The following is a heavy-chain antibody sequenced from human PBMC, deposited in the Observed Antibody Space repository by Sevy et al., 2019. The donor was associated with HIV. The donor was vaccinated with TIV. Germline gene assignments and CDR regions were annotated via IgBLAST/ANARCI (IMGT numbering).Heavy chain of an antibody. J-gene: IGHJ4*02. Sequence: SETLSLTCTVSGDSISNSRYYWVWIRQPPGKGLEWIGSVYYSGSTYYDPSLKSRVTLSIDTSKNQFLLKVNSVTATDTAVYYCANQPLTLISPPDSWGQGTLVTVSS. CDR1: GDSISNSRYY. CDR3: ANQPLTLISPPDS. V-gene: IGHV4-39*01. D-gene: IGHD2-2*01. CDR2: VYYSGST.